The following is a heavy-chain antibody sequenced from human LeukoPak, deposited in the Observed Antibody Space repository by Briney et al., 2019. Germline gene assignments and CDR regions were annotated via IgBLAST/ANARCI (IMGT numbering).Heavy chain of an antibody. V-gene: IGHV4-39*07. J-gene: IGHJ4*02. CDR2: IYYSRST. Sequence: SETLSLTCTVSGGSISSSSYYCGWIRQPPGKGLAWIGSIYYSRSTYYNPSLKSRVTISVDTSKNQFSLKLSSVTAADTAVYYCARNILTGYSRPPFDYWGQGTLVTVSS. CDR3: ARNILTGYSRPPFDY. D-gene: IGHD3-9*01. CDR1: GGSISSSSYY.